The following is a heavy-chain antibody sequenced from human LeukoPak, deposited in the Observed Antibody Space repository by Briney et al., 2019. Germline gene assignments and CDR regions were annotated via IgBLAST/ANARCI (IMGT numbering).Heavy chain of an antibody. J-gene: IGHJ4*02. CDR2: IIPIFGTA. V-gene: IGHV1-69*05. CDR1: GGTFISYA. D-gene: IGHD3-22*01. Sequence: SVKVSCKASGGTFISYAISWVRQAPGQGLEWMGRIIPIFGTANYAQKFQGRVTITTDESTSTAYMELSSLRSEDTAVYYCASRLYYYDSSGNFDYWGQGTLVTVSS. CDR3: ASRLYYYDSSGNFDY.